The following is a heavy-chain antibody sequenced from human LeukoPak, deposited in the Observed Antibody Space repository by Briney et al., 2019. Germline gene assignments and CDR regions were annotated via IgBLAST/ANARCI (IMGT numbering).Heavy chain of an antibody. V-gene: IGHV3-48*04. J-gene: IGHJ4*02. CDR1: GFTFSSYS. CDR2: ISSSSSTI. D-gene: IGHD3-16*01. Sequence: PGGSLRLSCAASGFTFSSYSMNWVRQAPGKGLEWVSYISSSSSTIYYADSVKGRFTISRDNAKNSLYLQMNSLRVEDTAVYYCARASWVSSAGAVWWGQGTVVTVSS. CDR3: ARASWVSSAGAVW.